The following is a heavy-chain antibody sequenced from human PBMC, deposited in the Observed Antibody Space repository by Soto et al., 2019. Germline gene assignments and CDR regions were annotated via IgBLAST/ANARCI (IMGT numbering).Heavy chain of an antibody. D-gene: IGHD1-26*01. J-gene: IGHJ4*02. V-gene: IGHV1-46*01. CDR1: GYIFSSYN. CDR2: IDPSGGTT. Sequence: ASVKVSCKAFGYIFSSYNVHWIRPAPGQGLEWMGIIDPSGGTTTAAQKFQGRVTMTRDTSTNTVYMEMISLTSADTAVYYCARGLLVGATEGYFDYWGQGTLVTVSS. CDR3: ARGLLVGATEGYFDY.